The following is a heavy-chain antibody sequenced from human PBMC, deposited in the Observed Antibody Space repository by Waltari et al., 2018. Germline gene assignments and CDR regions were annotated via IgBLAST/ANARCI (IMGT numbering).Heavy chain of an antibody. V-gene: IGHV1-69*14. J-gene: IGHJ4*02. CDR1: GGTFSSYA. CDR3: AHNSGDYYDSSGTFDY. Sequence: QVQLVQSGAEVKKPGSSVKVSCKASGGTFSSYAISWVRQAPGQGLEWMGGVIPICGTANYAQKFQGRVTITADKSTSTAYMELSSLRSEDTAVYYCAHNSGDYYDSSGTFDYWGQGTLVTVSS. CDR2: VIPICGTA. D-gene: IGHD3-22*01.